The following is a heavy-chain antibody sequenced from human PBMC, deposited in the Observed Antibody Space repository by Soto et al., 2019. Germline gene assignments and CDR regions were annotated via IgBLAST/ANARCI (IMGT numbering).Heavy chain of an antibody. CDR3: ARAVVDPLYYRDY. J-gene: IGHJ4*02. D-gene: IGHD3-22*01. V-gene: IGHV4-59*08. CDR2: TVYSGNT. Sequence: QVQLQESGPGLVRPSETLSLTCTVSSDSISSYYWIWIQQPPGKGLEWIGYTVYSGNTHNNVSLQSRATISGDTSKNQFSLRLRSVPAADTAVYYCARAVVDPLYYRDYWGQGTLVTVSS. CDR1: SDSISSYY.